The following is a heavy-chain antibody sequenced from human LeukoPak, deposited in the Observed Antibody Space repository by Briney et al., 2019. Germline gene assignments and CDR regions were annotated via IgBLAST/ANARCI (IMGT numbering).Heavy chain of an antibody. V-gene: IGHV4-31*03. CDR1: GGSISSGGYY. CDR2: IYYSGST. CDR3: ARDGLREGFDP. J-gene: IGHJ5*02. D-gene: IGHD4-17*01. Sequence: ASETLSLTCTVSGGSISSGGYYWSWIRQHPGKGLEWIGYIYYSGSTYYNPSLKSRVTISVDTSKNQFSLKLSPVTAADTAVYYCARDGLREGFDPWGQGTLVTVSS.